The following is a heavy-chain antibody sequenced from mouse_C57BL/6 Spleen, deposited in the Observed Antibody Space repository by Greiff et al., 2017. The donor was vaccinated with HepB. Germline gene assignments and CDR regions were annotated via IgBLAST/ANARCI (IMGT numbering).Heavy chain of an antibody. Sequence: QVQLQQSGAELARPGASVKMSCKASGYTFTSYTMHWVKQRPGQGLEWIGYINPSSGYTKYNQKFKDKATLTADKSSSTAYMQLRSLTSDDSAVSYCARPSYYYGSSYVGWFAYWGQGTLVTVSA. CDR1: GYTFTSYT. CDR3: ARPSYYYGSSYVGWFAY. CDR2: INPSSGYT. V-gene: IGHV1-4*01. J-gene: IGHJ3*01. D-gene: IGHD1-1*01.